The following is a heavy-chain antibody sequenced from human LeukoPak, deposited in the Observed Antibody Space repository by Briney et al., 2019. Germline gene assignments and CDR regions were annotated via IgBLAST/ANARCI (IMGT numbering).Heavy chain of an antibody. CDR3: ARSAARYYYGSGTINWFDP. CDR2: IYYSGST. D-gene: IGHD3-10*01. Sequence: SETLSLTCTVSGGSISSYYWSWIRQPPGKGLEWIGYIYYSGSTNYNPSLKSRVTISVDTSKNQFSLKLSSVTAADTAVYYCARSAARYYYGSGTINWFDPWGQGTLVTVSS. CDR1: GGSISSYY. J-gene: IGHJ5*02. V-gene: IGHV4-59*08.